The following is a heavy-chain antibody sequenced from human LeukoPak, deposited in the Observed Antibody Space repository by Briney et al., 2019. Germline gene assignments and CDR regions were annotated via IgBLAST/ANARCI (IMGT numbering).Heavy chain of an antibody. D-gene: IGHD2-2*01. CDR3: AKQVVVPAAQFDY. Sequence: GGSLRLSCAASGFTFSSYAMSWVRQARGKGLEWVSAISGSGGSTYYADSVKGRFTITRDNSKNTLYLQMNSLRAEDTAVYYCAKQVVVPAAQFDYWGQGTLVTVSS. J-gene: IGHJ4*02. V-gene: IGHV3-23*01. CDR1: GFTFSSYA. CDR2: ISGSGGST.